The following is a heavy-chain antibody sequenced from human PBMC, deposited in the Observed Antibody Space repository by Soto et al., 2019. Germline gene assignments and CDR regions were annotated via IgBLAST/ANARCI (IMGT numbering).Heavy chain of an antibody. CDR3: ATFEPLGELIWFDP. D-gene: IGHD3-16*01. CDR2: VIPLSGTV. J-gene: IGHJ5*02. CDR1: GGTFDNYS. V-gene: IGHV1-69*06. Sequence: SVKVSCKASGGTFDNYSFTWVRQAPGRGLEWMGGVIPLSGTVVYAQTFQGRVIITVDKTTRMAYMELSSLRSEDTDVYYCATFEPLGELIWFDPWGQGTLVTVSS.